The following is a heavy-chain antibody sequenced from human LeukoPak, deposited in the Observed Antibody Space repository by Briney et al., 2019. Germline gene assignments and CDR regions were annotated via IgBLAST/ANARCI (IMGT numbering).Heavy chain of an antibody. J-gene: IGHJ4*02. Sequence: PGGSLRLSCAASGFTFSSYWMHWVRQAPGKGLVWVSHINSDGSSTSYADSVKGRFTISRDNAKNTLYLQMNSLRAEDAAVYYCARAEGSYYWGQGTLVTVSS. CDR1: GFTFSSYW. CDR3: ARAEGSYY. V-gene: IGHV3-74*01. CDR2: INSDGSST. D-gene: IGHD3-10*01.